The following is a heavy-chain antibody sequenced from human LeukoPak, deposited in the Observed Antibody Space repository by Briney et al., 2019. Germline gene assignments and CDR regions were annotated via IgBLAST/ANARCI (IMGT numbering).Heavy chain of an antibody. CDR3: ARGGSSGFYNHFDS. CDR1: ALTFSSYA. J-gene: IGHJ4*02. Sequence: GGSLRLSCATSALTFSSYAMSWVRQAPGKGLEWVSTISGSGGTTYYADSVKGRVTISRDNSKYTLYLQMKSLRAEDTAVYYCARGGSSGFYNHFDSWGQGTLVTVSS. CDR2: ISGSGGTT. D-gene: IGHD3-22*01. V-gene: IGHV3-23*01.